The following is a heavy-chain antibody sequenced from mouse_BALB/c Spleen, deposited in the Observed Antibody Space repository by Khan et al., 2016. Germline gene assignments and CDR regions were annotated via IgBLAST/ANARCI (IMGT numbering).Heavy chain of an antibody. CDR3: ASYSVKRAWFAY. CDR1: GYTFSTYW. J-gene: IGHJ3*01. V-gene: IGHV1-9*01. D-gene: IGHD2-10*01. Sequence: QVQLQQSGAELMKPGASVKISCKTTGYTFSTYWIEWIKKRPGHGLEWIGEILPGSGNTTYNENFKGKATITADISSNTAYIQLSTLTFEDSALFYCASYSVKRAWFAYWGQGTLVTVSA. CDR2: ILPGSGNT.